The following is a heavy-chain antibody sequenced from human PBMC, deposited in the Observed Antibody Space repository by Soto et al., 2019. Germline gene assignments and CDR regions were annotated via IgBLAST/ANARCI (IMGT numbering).Heavy chain of an antibody. CDR1: GFTFSSYD. CDR2: IGTAGDT. J-gene: IGHJ4*02. D-gene: IGHD4-17*01. Sequence: GGSLRLSCAASGFTFSSYDMHWVRQATGKGLEWVSAIGTAGDTYYPGSVKGRFTISRENAKNSLYLQMNSLRAGDTAVYYCARGPHNYGDYYYFEYWGQGTRVTVSS. V-gene: IGHV3-13*01. CDR3: ARGPHNYGDYYYFEY.